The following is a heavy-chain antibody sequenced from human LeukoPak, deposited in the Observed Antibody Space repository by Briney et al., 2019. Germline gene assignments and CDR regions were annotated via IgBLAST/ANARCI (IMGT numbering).Heavy chain of an antibody. CDR2: IYYSGST. J-gene: IGHJ3*02. V-gene: IGHV4-59*01. CDR1: GGSISSYY. CDR3: ARVPHYDFWSGYDDAFDI. Sequence: SETLSLTCTVSGGSISSYYWSWIRQPPGKGLEWIGYIYYSGSTNYNPSLKSRVTISVDTSKNQFSLKLSSVTAADTAVYYCARVPHYDFWSGYDDAFDIWGQGTMVTVSS. D-gene: IGHD3-3*01.